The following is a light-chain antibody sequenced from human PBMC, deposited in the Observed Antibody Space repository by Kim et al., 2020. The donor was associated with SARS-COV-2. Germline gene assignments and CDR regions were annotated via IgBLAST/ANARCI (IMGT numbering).Light chain of an antibody. J-gene: IGKJ4*01. CDR3: QQRNSWPPAVT. CDR1: QSVSSN. V-gene: IGKV3-11*01. CDR2: GAS. Sequence: PGERATLSCRASQSVSSNLAWYQQKPGQAPRLLIYGASTRATGIPARFSGSGSGTDFTLTISSLEPEDFSIYYCQQRNSWPPAVTFGGGTKVDIK.